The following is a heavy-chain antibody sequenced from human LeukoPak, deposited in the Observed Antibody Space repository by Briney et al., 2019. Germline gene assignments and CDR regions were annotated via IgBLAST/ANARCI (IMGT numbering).Heavy chain of an antibody. CDR2: ISYDGTNK. J-gene: IGHJ6*03. Sequence: PGGSLRLSCEASGFTFSTYGMHWVRQAPGKGLEWVAVISYDGTNKDYGDSVKGRFTISRDNSKNTLYLQMNSLRAEDTAVYYCAKLGKTENHYGSGRFSYYYYMDVWGKGTTVTISS. V-gene: IGHV3-30*18. CDR1: GFTFSTYG. CDR3: AKLGKTENHYGSGRFSYYYYMDV. D-gene: IGHD3-10*01.